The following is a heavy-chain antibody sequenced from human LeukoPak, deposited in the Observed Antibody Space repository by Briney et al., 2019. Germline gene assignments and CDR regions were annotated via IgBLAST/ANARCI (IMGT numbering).Heavy chain of an antibody. CDR2: ISGSGGST. D-gene: IGHD5-12*01. V-gene: IGHV3-23*01. CDR3: AKGLRRIVATMRGWFDP. CDR1: GFTFSSYA. Sequence: PGGSLRLSCAASGFTFSSYAMSWVRQAPGKGLEWVSAISGSGGSTYYADSVKGRFTIPRDNSKNTLYLQMNSLRAEDTAVYYCAKGLRRIVATMRGWFDPWGQGTLVTVSS. J-gene: IGHJ5*02.